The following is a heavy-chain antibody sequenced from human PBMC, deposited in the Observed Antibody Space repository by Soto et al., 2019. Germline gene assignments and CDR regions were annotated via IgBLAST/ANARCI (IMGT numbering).Heavy chain of an antibody. Sequence: QVQLVESGGGVVQPGRSLRLSCAASDFTFSSYGMHWVRQAPGKGLEWVTIISYDGSNKYYVDSVKGRFTISRDNSKNTLYLQLNSLRAEDTAMYYCAKDEARYFDDALDIWGQGTMVIVSS. D-gene: IGHD3-9*01. CDR2: ISYDGSNK. J-gene: IGHJ3*02. CDR1: DFTFSSYG. CDR3: AKDEARYFDDALDI. V-gene: IGHV3-30*18.